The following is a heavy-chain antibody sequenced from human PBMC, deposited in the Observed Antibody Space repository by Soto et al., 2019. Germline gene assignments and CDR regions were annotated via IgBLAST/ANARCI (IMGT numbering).Heavy chain of an antibody. V-gene: IGHV3-23*01. D-gene: IGHD1-20*01. CDR3: AKGKRITGTYLLTPIDY. CDR2: ISGSVGST. Sequence: PGGSLRLSSTASGFTFSSYAMSWVRQAPGKGLEWVSAISGSVGSTYYADSVKGRFTISRDNSKNTLYLQMNSLRAEDTAVYYCAKGKRITGTYLLTPIDYWGQGTLVTVSS. J-gene: IGHJ4*02. CDR1: GFTFSSYA.